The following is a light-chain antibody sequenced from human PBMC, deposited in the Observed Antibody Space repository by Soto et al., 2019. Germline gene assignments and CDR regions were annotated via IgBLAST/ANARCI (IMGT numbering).Light chain of an antibody. J-gene: IGKJ2*01. Sequence: DILLTQSPSFLSASVEDRVTISCRASYDISSSLAWYQQEPGKPPKLLIYDSSTLQPGVPSRFTGSGSGRKFTLTISGLQFGDFATYFCQQLSHYPYTFGQGTKLEV. CDR3: QQLSHYPYT. CDR1: YDISSS. CDR2: DSS. V-gene: IGKV1-9*01.